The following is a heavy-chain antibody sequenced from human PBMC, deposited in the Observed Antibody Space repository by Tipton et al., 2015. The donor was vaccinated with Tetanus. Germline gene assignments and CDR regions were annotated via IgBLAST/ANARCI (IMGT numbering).Heavy chain of an antibody. CDR3: ARRRGITWNGGIVP. CDR2: ISNSGSDT. CDR1: GFTFSDYQ. Sequence: SLRLSCVASGFTFSDYQMTWIRQAPGKGLEWVSYISNSGSDTFYRDSVKGRFTISRDNAKNSLYLQMNSLRAEDTAVYYCARRRGITWNGGIVPWGQGTLVTVFS. V-gene: IGHV3-11*01. J-gene: IGHJ5*02. D-gene: IGHD1-1*01.